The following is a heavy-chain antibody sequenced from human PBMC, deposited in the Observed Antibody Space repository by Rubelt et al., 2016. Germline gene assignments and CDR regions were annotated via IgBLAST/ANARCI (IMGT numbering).Heavy chain of an antibody. V-gene: IGHV4-4*02. CDR3: ARVQRPVAEDESFFDY. Sequence: QVQLQESGPGLVKPSGTLSLTCAVSGVSISSTNWWSWVRQPPGKGLEWIGQIYHSGSTNYNPSLKSRVTISVDKSKNQFTLKLTSVTAADTAVYYCARVQRPVAEDESFFDYWGQGTLVTVSS. J-gene: IGHJ4*02. CDR1: GVSISSTNW. D-gene: IGHD6-25*01. CDR2: IYHSGST.